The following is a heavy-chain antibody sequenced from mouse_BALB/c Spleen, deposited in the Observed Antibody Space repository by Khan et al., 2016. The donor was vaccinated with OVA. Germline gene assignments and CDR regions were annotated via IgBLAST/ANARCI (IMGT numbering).Heavy chain of an antibody. CDR1: GFTFSTYG. Sequence: EVELVESGGDVVKPGGSLKLSCAASGFTFSTYGMSWVRQTPDKRLEWVATISTGGHYTYYPDTVKGRFTISRDNAKNTLYLQMSSLKSEYTSMFYCARLAYYYGSEGFAYWGQGTLVTVSA. D-gene: IGHD1-1*01. CDR3: ARLAYYYGSEGFAY. CDR2: ISTGGHYT. J-gene: IGHJ3*01. V-gene: IGHV5-6*01.